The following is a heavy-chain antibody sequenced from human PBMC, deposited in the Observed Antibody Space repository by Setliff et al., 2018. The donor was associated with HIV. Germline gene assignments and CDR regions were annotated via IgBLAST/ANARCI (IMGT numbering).Heavy chain of an antibody. V-gene: IGHV3-23*01. D-gene: IGHD4-17*01. J-gene: IGHJ4*02. CDR3: AKFFGGYGDYMGFDY. Sequence: PSETLSLTCAVSGYAITSGFYWGWIRQPPGKGLEWVSAISGSGANTYYADSVKGRFTISRDNSKNTLYLQMNSLRAEDTAVYYCAKFFGGYGDYMGFDYWGQGTLVTVSS. CDR2: ISGSGANT. CDR1: GYAITSGF.